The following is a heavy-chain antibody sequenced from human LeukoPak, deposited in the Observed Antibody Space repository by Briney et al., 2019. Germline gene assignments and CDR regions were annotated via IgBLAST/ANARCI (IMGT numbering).Heavy chain of an antibody. CDR1: GFTFSSYG. D-gene: IGHD3-10*01. J-gene: IGHJ4*02. CDR2: IWYDGSNK. V-gene: IGHV3-33*01. CDR3: ARDSITMVRGVILGIYYFDY. Sequence: GGSLRLSCAASGFTFSSYGMHWVRQAPGKGLEWVAVIWYDGSNKYYADSVKGRFTISRDNAKNSLYLQMNSLRAEDTAVYYCARDSITMVRGVILGIYYFDYWGQGTLVTVSS.